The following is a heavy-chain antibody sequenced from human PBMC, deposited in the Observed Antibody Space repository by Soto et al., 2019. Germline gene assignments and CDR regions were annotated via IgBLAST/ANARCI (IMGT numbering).Heavy chain of an antibody. Sequence: GGSLSLSCPASGITFSSYWMHWVRPAPGQEMVWVSRINRDETSTNYADSVKGRFTISRDNAKNTLYPQMNSLRAEDTAVYYCAREAAVPGTVFDYWGQGVLVTVSS. CDR3: AREAAVPGTVFDY. D-gene: IGHD6-19*01. CDR1: GITFSSYW. J-gene: IGHJ4*02. CDR2: INRDETST. V-gene: IGHV3-74*01.